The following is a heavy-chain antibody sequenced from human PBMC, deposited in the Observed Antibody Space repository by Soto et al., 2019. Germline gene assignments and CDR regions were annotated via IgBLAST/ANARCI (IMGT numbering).Heavy chain of an antibody. Sequence: ASVKVSCKASGYTFTSYGISWVRQAPGQGLEWMGWISAYNGNTNYAQKLQGRVTMTTDTSTSTAYMELRSLRSDDTAVYYCATSLYYDSSGSFFDYWGQGTLVTVSS. D-gene: IGHD3-22*01. V-gene: IGHV1-18*04. CDR3: ATSLYYDSSGSFFDY. CDR2: ISAYNGNT. CDR1: GYTFTSYG. J-gene: IGHJ4*02.